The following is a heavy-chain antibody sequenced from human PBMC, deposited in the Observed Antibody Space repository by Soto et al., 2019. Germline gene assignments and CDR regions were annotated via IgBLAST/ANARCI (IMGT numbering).Heavy chain of an antibody. CDR1: GGSISGYY. Sequence: SETLSLTCTVSGGSISGYYWSWIRQPPGKGLEWIGYMYNTGSTVYNPSFKSRVTISVDTSKNQFSLKLSSVTASDTAVYYCARVPDLWAQGTLVTVSS. CDR2: MYNTGST. CDR3: ARVPDL. D-gene: IGHD2-2*01. J-gene: IGHJ5*02. V-gene: IGHV4-59*12.